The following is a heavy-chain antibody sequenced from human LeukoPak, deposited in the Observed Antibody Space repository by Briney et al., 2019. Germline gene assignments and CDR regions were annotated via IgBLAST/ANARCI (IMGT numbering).Heavy chain of an antibody. CDR1: GYTVAELP. D-gene: IGHD5-24*01. J-gene: IGHJ4*02. Sequence: ASVKVSCKGSGYTVAELPIDWVRQAAGKGREGMGGFDTDDGKAFYAPKFQGRVTLTEDTYIGTAYLEMSRLRSEDTAVYYCATVATIEGFFDYWGQGTLVTVSS. V-gene: IGHV1-24*01. CDR2: FDTDDGKA. CDR3: ATVATIEGFFDY.